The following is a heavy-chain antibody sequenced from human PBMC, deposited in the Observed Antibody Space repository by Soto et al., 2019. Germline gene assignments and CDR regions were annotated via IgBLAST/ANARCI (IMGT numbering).Heavy chain of an antibody. Sequence: DVQVVESGGGLVQPGGSLRLSWAVSGFSVSGSYMCWVRQAPGKGLEWVSGVYSGGNAYYADSVKGRFTISRDNSRNTVFLQMNSLRVEDTAVYYCARSKVDWGQGTLVTLPS. V-gene: IGHV3-66*01. J-gene: IGHJ4*02. CDR3: ARSKVD. D-gene: IGHD4-4*01. CDR2: VYSGGNA. CDR1: GFSVSGSY.